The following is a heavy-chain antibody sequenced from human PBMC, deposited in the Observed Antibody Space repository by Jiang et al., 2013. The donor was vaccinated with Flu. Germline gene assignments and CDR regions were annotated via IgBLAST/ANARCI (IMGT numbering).Heavy chain of an antibody. CDR2: IIPIFGTP. D-gene: IGHD3-9*01. CDR1: GDTFRRNA. J-gene: IGHJ4*02. CDR3: ARSLGDIMTGYAV. Sequence: EVKKPGSSVKVSCKASGDTFRRNAFSWVRQAPGQGPEWLGAIIPIFGTPNYAPKFQGRVTITADDSTSTVYMELSSLRSEDTAVYFCARSLGDIMTGYAVWGQGTPVTVSS. V-gene: IGHV1-69*01.